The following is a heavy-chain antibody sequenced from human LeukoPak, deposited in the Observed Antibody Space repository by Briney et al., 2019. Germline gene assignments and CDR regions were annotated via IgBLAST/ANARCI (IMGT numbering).Heavy chain of an antibody. CDR1: GFTFSKSA. J-gene: IGHJ5*02. V-gene: IGHV1-58*02. CDR3: AADLGAGWSDP. CDR2: VVVGSNNR. D-gene: IGHD1-26*01. Sequence: GASVKVSCKTSGFTFSKSAIQRVRQARGQRPEWIGWVVVGSNNRIYAQKFQERVTITRDMSTTTSYMELSSLRSEDTAVYYCAADLGAGWSDPWGQGTLITVSS.